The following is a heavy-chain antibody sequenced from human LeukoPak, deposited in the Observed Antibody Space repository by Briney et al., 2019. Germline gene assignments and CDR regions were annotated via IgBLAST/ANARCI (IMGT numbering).Heavy chain of an antibody. CDR3: AKDISGWYGSFDY. J-gene: IGHJ4*02. V-gene: IGHV3-23*01. CDR1: GFTFNNYA. D-gene: IGHD6-19*01. CDR2: ISGSGGST. Sequence: GGSLRLSCSGSGFTFNNYALSWVRQAPGKGLEWVSSISGSGGSTYYADSVKGRFTISRDNAKNSLYLQMNSLRSEDTALYYCAKDISGWYGSFDYWGQGTLVTVSS.